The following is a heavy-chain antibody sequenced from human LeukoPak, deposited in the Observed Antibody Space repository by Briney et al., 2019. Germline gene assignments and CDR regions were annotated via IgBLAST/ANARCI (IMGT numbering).Heavy chain of an antibody. Sequence: PGGSLRLSCAASGFTFSSYAMSWVRQAPGKGLEWVSAISGSGGSTYYADSVKGRFTISRDNSKNTLYLQMNSLRAEDTAEYYCAKAYEQWLVKESDYWGQGTLVTVSS. J-gene: IGHJ4*02. CDR3: AKAYEQWLVKESDY. CDR1: GFTFSSYA. CDR2: ISGSGGST. V-gene: IGHV3-23*01. D-gene: IGHD6-19*01.